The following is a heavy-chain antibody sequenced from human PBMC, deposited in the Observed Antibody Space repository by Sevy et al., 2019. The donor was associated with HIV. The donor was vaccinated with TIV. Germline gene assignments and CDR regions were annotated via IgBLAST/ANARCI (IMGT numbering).Heavy chain of an antibody. V-gene: IGHV3-23*01. CDR1: GFTFSIYT. CDR3: AREGCTVPHDY. Sequence: GGSLRLSRAASGFTFSIYTMSWVRQAPGKGLEWVSTFCFCGSTIHYADSVKGRFTISRDHSKNTLYLQMNSLGADDTAVYYCAREGCTVPHDYWGQGTLVTVSS. J-gene: IGHJ4*02. D-gene: IGHD2-8*02. CDR2: FCFCGSTI.